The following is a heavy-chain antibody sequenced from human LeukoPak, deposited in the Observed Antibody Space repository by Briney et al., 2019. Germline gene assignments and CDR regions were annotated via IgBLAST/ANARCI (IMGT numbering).Heavy chain of an antibody. D-gene: IGHD3-22*01. J-gene: IGHJ4*02. CDR2: IYYSGST. V-gene: IGHV4-59*01. CDR3: ARGVRYYYDSSGYWKYYFDY. Sequence: LETLSLTCTVSGGSISSYYWSWIRQPPGKGLEWIGYIYYSGSTNYNPSLKSRVTISVDTSKNQFSLKLSSVTAADTAVYYCARGVRYYYDSSGYWKYYFDYWGQGTLVTVSS. CDR1: GGSISSYY.